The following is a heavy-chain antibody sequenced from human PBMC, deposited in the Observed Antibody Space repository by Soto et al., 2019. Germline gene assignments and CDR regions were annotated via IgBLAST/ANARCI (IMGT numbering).Heavy chain of an antibody. CDR1: GFTFNSYA. Sequence: QVQLVESGGGVVQPGRSLRLSCAASGFTFNSYAMHWVRQAPGKGLEWVAVISYDGYADCVKGRFTIYRDNSKNTVYLQMNILRPEVTDVYYCARDFAPGYCSGGRCYPYGMDVWGQGTTVTVSS. CDR3: ARDFAPGYCSGGRCYPYGMDV. D-gene: IGHD2-15*01. V-gene: IGHV3-30*04. CDR2: ISYDG. J-gene: IGHJ6*02.